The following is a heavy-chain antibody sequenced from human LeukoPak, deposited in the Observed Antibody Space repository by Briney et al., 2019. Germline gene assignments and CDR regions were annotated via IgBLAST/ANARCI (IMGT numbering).Heavy chain of an antibody. CDR1: GGSFSGYY. V-gene: IGHV4-34*01. J-gene: IGHJ4*02. Sequence: PSETLSLTCAVYGGSFSGYYWSWIRQPPGKGLEWIGEVNHSGSTNYNPSLKSRVTISVDTSKNQFSPKLSSVTAADTAVYYCASSGYSSSWYFNYWGQGTLVTVSS. CDR2: VNHSGST. CDR3: ASSGYSSSWYFNY. D-gene: IGHD6-13*01.